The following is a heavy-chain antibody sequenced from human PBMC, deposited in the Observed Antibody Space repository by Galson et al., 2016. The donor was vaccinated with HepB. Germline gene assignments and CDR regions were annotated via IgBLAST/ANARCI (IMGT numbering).Heavy chain of an antibody. CDR2: ISDIGANT. CDR3: AARYGEFLMVFDY. V-gene: IGHV3-23*01. D-gene: IGHD3-10*01. CDR1: GFIFNSHA. Sequence: SLRLSCAGSGFIFNSHAMSWVRQAPGKGLELVSAISDIGANTYHADFVKGRFTISRDNSKNTMYLQMNSLRVKDTAVYYCAARYGEFLMVFDYWGQGTLVTVSS. J-gene: IGHJ4*02.